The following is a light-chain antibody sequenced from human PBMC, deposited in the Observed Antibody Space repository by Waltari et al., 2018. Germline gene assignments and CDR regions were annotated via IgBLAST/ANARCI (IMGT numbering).Light chain of an antibody. CDR3: SSYSRITTSVV. J-gene: IGLJ3*02. V-gene: IGLV2-14*01. CDR2: DVN. Sequence: SALTQPASVSGSPGQSITISSPGTSSALVTYNHASWYQQHPGKAPKPMIYDVNKRPSGVSYRFSGSKSGNTASLTISGLQAEDESDYYCSSYSRITTSVVFGGGTKLTVL. CDR1: SSALVTYNH.